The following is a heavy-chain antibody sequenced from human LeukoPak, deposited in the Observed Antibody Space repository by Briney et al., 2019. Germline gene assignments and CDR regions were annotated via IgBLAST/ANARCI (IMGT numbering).Heavy chain of an antibody. CDR3: ARAAISKDGSGYFY. V-gene: IGHV1-69*04. CDR2: IIPILGIA. Sequence: SVKVSCKASGYTFTSYGITWVRQAPGQGLEWMGRIIPILGIANYAQKFQGRVTITADKSTSTTYMELSSLRSEDTAVYYCARAAISKDGSGYFYWGQGTLVTVSS. CDR1: GYTFTSYG. J-gene: IGHJ4*02. D-gene: IGHD3-22*01.